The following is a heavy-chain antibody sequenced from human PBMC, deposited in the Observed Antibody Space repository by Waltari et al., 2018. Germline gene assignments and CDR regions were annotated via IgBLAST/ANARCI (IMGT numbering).Heavy chain of an antibody. CDR3: ARDNLWFGELSGSVLDY. D-gene: IGHD3-10*01. J-gene: IGHJ4*02. Sequence: QVQLQESGPGLVKPSQTLSLTCTVSGGSISSGGYYWSWIRQHPGKGLEWIGYIYYSGRTYYNPSLKSRVTISVDTSKNQFSLKLSSVTAADTAVYYCARDNLWFGELSGSVLDYWGQGTLVTVSS. CDR1: GGSISSGGYY. CDR2: IYYSGRT. V-gene: IGHV4-31*03.